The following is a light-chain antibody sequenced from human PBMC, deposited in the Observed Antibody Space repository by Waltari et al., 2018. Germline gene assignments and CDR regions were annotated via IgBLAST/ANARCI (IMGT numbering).Light chain of an antibody. V-gene: IGLV2-23*02. CDR2: AVS. CDR3: SSYAGSSKGV. Sequence: QSALTQPASVSGSPGQSITISCTGTSRDVGNYKRVSWYQQHPDKAPKLMIYAVSKRPSVVSDRFSGSKSGDMASLTISGLQPEDEAEYFCSSYAGSSKGVFGGGTKVTVL. J-gene: IGLJ2*01. CDR1: SRDVGNYKR.